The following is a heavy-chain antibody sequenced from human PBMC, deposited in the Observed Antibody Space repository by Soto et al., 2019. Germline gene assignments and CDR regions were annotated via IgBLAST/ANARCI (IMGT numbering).Heavy chain of an antibody. D-gene: IGHD2-8*01. Sequence: LRLSCAASGFTFSSYAMSWVRQAPGKGLEWVSAISGSGGSTYYADSVKGRLTISRDNSKNTLYLQMNSLRAEDTAVYYCAKDLRNCTGRDVWGQGTTVAVSS. V-gene: IGHV3-23*01. CDR1: GFTFSSYA. CDR3: AKDLRNCTGRDV. CDR2: ISGSGGST. J-gene: IGHJ6*02.